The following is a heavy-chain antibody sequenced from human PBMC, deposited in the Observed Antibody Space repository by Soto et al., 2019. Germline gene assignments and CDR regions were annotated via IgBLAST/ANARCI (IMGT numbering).Heavy chain of an antibody. CDR3: ARDAPYYYDSSGYYPSSSFAFDI. D-gene: IGHD3-22*01. CDR1: GFTFSSYE. CDR2: ISSSGSTI. Sequence: PGGSLRLSCAASGFTFSSYEMNWVRQAPGKGLEWVSYISSSGSTIYCADSVKGRFTISRDNAKNSLYLQMNSLRAEDTAVYYCARDAPYYYDSSGYYPSSSFAFDIWGQGTMVTVSS. V-gene: IGHV3-48*03. J-gene: IGHJ3*02.